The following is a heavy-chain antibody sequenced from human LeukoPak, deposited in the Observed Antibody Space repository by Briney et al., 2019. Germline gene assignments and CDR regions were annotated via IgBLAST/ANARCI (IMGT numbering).Heavy chain of an antibody. D-gene: IGHD6-13*01. CDR3: ARGVWGYGSSSWYLYYFDY. CDR1: GFTFSDYY. J-gene: IGHJ4*02. V-gene: IGHV3-11*04. CDR2: ISSSGSTI. Sequence: GGSLRLSCAASGFTFSDYYMSWIRQAPGKGLEWVSYISSSGSTIYYADSVKGRFTISRDNAKNSLYLQMNSLRAEDTAVYYCARGVWGYGSSSWYLYYFDYWGQGTLVTVSS.